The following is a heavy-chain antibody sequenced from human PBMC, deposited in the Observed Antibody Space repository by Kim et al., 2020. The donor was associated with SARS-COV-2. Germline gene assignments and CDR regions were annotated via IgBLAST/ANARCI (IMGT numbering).Heavy chain of an antibody. CDR3: ARAGWDNWFDP. Sequence: PTYAQGFTGRFVFSLDPSVSTAYLQISSLKAEDTAVYYCARAGWDNWFDPWGQGTLVTVSS. CDR2: P. D-gene: IGHD6-19*01. V-gene: IGHV7-4-1*02. J-gene: IGHJ5*02.